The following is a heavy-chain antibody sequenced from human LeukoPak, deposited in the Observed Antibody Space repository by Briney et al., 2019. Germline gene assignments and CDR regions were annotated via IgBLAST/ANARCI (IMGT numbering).Heavy chain of an antibody. CDR1: GGSIRDYY. J-gene: IGHJ4*02. D-gene: IGHD6-6*01. V-gene: IGHV4-59*01. CDR2: VYYSGST. Sequence: PSETLSLTCTVSGGSIRDYYWRWIRQPPGKGLEWIGYVYYSGSTSYNPSLKSRVTISVDTSKNQFSLKVSSVTAADTALYYCARGHLVFAYWGQGTLVTVSS. CDR3: ARGHLVFAY.